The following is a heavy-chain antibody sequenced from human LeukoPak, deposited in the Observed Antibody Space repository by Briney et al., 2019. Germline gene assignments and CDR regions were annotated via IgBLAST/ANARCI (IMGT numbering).Heavy chain of an antibody. CDR2: ISPNSGDT. J-gene: IGHJ6*03. V-gene: IGHV1-2*02. CDR3: ARVTMKPLGYYMDV. Sequence: ASVKVSCKASGYTFTGYYMHWVRQAPGQGLECMGWISPNSGDTNYAQKFQGRVTMTRDTSISTAYMELSRLRSDDTAVYYYARVTMKPLGYYMDVWGKGTTVTVSS. CDR1: GYTFTGYY. D-gene: IGHD3-22*01.